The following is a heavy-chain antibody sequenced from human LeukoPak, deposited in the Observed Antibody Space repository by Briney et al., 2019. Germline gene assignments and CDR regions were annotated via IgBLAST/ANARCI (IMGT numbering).Heavy chain of an antibody. CDR2: IYYSGST. Sequence: SETLSLTCTVSGGSISSRSYYWGWIRQPPGKGLEWIGSIYYSGSTYYNPSLKSRVTISVDTSKNQFSLKLSSVTAADTAVYYCASNIVVVPAAEYNWFDPWGQGTLVTVSS. CDR3: ASNIVVVPAAEYNWFDP. J-gene: IGHJ5*02. D-gene: IGHD2-2*01. CDR1: GGSISSRSYY. V-gene: IGHV4-39*01.